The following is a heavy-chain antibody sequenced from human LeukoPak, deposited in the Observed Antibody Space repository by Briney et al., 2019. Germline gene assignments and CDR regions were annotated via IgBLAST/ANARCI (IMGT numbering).Heavy chain of an antibody. Sequence: GGSLRLSCAASGFTFSSYAMSWVRQAPGKGLEWVSAISGSGGSTYYADSVKGRFTISRDNSKNTLYLQMNSLRAEDTAVYYCAKDLIWSYYYDSSGYGGFDYWGQGTLDTVSS. V-gene: IGHV3-23*01. J-gene: IGHJ4*02. D-gene: IGHD3-22*01. CDR3: AKDLIWSYYYDSSGYGGFDY. CDR1: GFTFSSYA. CDR2: ISGSGGST.